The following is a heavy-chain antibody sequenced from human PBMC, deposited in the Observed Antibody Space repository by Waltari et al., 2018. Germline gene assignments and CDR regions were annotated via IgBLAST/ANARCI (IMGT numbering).Heavy chain of an antibody. V-gene: IGHV1-69-2*01. CDR2: VDPEDGET. D-gene: IGHD6-19*01. Sequence: EVQLVQSGAEVKKPGATVKISCKASGYTFTDYYLHWVQQAPGKGLEWMGRVDPEDGETIYAEKFQGRVTITADTSTDTAYMELSSLRSEDTAVYYCATDRTSILAGPFDYWGQGTLVTVSS. J-gene: IGHJ4*02. CDR3: ATDRTSILAGPFDY. CDR1: GYTFTDYY.